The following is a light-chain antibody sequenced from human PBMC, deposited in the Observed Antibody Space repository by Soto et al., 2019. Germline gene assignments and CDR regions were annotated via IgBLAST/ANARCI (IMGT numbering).Light chain of an antibody. J-gene: IGKJ5*01. CDR2: AAS. V-gene: IGKV1-27*01. CDR1: QGISIY. CDR3: QKYNLAPFT. Sequence: DIQITQSPSSLSASVGDRVTITCRASQGISIYLAWYQQKPGKPPNLLIYAASTLQSGVPSRFSGSGSGTDFTLTISSLQPEDVATYYCQKYNLAPFTFGQGTRLEIK.